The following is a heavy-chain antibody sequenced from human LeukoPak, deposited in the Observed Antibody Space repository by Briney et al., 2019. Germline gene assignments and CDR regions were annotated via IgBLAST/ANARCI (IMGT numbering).Heavy chain of an antibody. V-gene: IGHV3-30-3*01. J-gene: IGHJ4*02. CDR3: AIPNFDY. D-gene: IGHD2-2*01. Sequence: PGGSLRLSCAASGFTFSSYAMHWVRQAPGKGLEWVAVISYDGSNKYYADSVKGRFTISRDNSKSTLYLQMNSLRAEDTAVYYCAIPNFDYWGQGTLVTVSS. CDR1: GFTFSSYA. CDR2: ISYDGSNK.